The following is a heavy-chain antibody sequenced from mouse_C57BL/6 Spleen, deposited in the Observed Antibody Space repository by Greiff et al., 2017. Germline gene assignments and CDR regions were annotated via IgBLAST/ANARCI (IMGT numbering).Heavy chain of an antibody. J-gene: IGHJ2*01. CDR3: ARSTTVPFDC. CDR2: IYPGDGDT. Sequence: VQLLQSGAELVKPGASVKISCKASGYAFSSYWMNWVKQRPGKGLEWIGQIYPGDGDTNYNGKFKGKATLTADKSSSTAYMQLSSLTSEDTAVYFCARSTTVPFDCWGQGTTLTVSS. D-gene: IGHD1-1*01. V-gene: IGHV1-80*01. CDR1: GYAFSSYW.